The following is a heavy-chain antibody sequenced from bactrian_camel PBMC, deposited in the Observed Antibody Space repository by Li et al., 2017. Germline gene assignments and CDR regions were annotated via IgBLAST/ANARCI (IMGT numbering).Heavy chain of an antibody. Sequence: VQLVESGGGLVQPGGSLRLSCAASGFSFSSYYMSWVRQAHGKGLEWVLSLYGDGSRTLYADSVKGRFTISRDNAKNALYLQMNALKPEDSAMYYCAAARGRNLEGRGRCTLGFEWWGQGTQVTVS. D-gene: IGHD1*01. CDR1: GFSFSSYY. V-gene: IGHV3-2*01. CDR2: LYGDGSRT. J-gene: IGHJ4*01. CDR3: AAARGRNLEGRGRCTLGFEW.